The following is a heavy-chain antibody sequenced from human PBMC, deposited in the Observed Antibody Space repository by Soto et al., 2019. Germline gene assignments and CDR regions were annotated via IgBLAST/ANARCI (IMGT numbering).Heavy chain of an antibody. CDR1: GGSISSGGYY. J-gene: IGHJ6*02. V-gene: IGHV4-31*03. Sequence: SETLSLTCTVSGGSISSGGYYWSWIRQHPGKGLEWIGYIYYSGRTYYNPSLESRVTISVDTSQNQLSLKLSSVTAADSAVYYCARPSYYYGLDVWGQGTTVTVSS. CDR3: ARPSYYYGLDV. CDR2: IYYSGRT.